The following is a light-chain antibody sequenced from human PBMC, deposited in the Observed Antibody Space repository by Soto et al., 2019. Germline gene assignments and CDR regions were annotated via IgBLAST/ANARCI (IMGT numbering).Light chain of an antibody. CDR3: MQALQTSYT. CDR2: LGS. Sequence: DIVMTQSPLSLPVTPGEPASISCRSSQSLLHSNGYNYLDWYLQKPGQSPQLLIYLGSNRASGVPGRFSGSGSSTDFTLKISRVEAEDVGVYYCMQALQTSYTFGQGTKLEIK. V-gene: IGKV2-28*01. J-gene: IGKJ2*01. CDR1: QSLLHSNGYNY.